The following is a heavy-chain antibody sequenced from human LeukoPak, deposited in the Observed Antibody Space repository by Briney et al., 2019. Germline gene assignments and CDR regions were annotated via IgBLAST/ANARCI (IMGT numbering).Heavy chain of an antibody. Sequence: GGSLRLSCAASGFTFGSYAMHWVRQAPGKGLEWVAVISYDGSNKYYADSVKGRFTISRDNSKNTLYLQMNSLRAEDTAVYYCASLAGYRCSGGSCYSLDYWGQGTLVTVSS. CDR1: GFTFGSYA. CDR3: ASLAGYRCSGGSCYSLDY. V-gene: IGHV3-30*04. D-gene: IGHD2-15*01. J-gene: IGHJ4*02. CDR2: ISYDGSNK.